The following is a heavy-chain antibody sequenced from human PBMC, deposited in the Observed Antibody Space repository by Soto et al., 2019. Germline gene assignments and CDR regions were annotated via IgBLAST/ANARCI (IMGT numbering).Heavy chain of an antibody. Sequence: QITLKESGPTLVKPTQTLTLTCTFSGFSLSSTRMSVGWIRQPPGKALEWLALIYWDDDKRYSPFLKSRLTITKDPSKPQVVLTMSNMDPVDTARYYCAHIVVAGLGYYFDYWGQGTLVTVSS. D-gene: IGHD6-19*01. CDR1: GFSLSSTRMS. V-gene: IGHV2-5*02. CDR3: AHIVVAGLGYYFDY. J-gene: IGHJ4*02. CDR2: IYWDDDK.